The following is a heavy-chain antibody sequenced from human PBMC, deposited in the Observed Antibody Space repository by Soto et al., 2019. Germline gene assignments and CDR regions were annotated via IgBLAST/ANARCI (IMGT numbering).Heavy chain of an antibody. Sequence: SETLSLTCTVSGGSVSSGSYYWSWIRQPPGKGLEWIGYIYYSGSTNYNPSLKSRVTISVDTSKNQFSLKLSSVTAADTAVYYCARGATWVYYYYGMDGWGQGTTVTVSS. CDR2: IYYSGST. CDR1: GGSVSSGSYY. V-gene: IGHV4-61*01. J-gene: IGHJ6*02. D-gene: IGHD1-26*01. CDR3: ARGATWVYYYYGMDG.